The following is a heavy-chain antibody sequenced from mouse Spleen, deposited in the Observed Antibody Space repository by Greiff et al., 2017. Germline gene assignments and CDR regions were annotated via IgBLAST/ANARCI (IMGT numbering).Heavy chain of an antibody. D-gene: IGHD4-1*01. CDR1: GFTFSSYA. CDR3: ARHKTGTAFDY. Sequence: EVQLVESGGGLVKPGGSLKLSCAASGFTFSSYAMSWVRQTPEKRLEWVATISSGGSYTYYPDSVKGRFTISRDNAKNTLYLQMSSLRSEDTAMYYCARHKTGTAFDYWGQGTTLTVSS. J-gene: IGHJ2*01. V-gene: IGHV5-9-3*01. CDR2: ISSGGSYT.